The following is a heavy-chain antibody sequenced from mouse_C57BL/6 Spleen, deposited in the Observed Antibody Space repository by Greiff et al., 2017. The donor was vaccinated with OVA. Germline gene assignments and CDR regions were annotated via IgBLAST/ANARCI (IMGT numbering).Heavy chain of an antibody. V-gene: IGHV1-80*01. CDR3: ARRWDVSFDY. Sequence: VKLMESGAELVKPGASVKISCKASGYAFSSYWMNWVKQRPGKGLEWIGQIYPGDGDTNYNGKFKGKATLTADKSSSTAYMQLSSLTSEDSAVYFCARRWDVSFDYWGQGTTLTVSS. CDR2: IYPGDGDT. J-gene: IGHJ2*01. D-gene: IGHD4-1*01. CDR1: GYAFSSYW.